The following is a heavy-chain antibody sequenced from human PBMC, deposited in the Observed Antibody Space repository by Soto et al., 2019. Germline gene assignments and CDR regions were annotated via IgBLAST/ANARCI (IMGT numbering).Heavy chain of an antibody. CDR3: AKDQGIAASHGID. CDR2: ITNDGGDT. J-gene: IGHJ3*01. Sequence: GGSLRLSYAASGFTFSSYAMSWVRQAPGKGLEWVAAITNDGGDTYYADSVKGRLTISRDNSKNTVYLQMNSLRAEETAVYYCAKDQGIAASHGIDWGQGTMVTVSS. CDR1: GFTFSSYA. V-gene: IGHV3-23*01. D-gene: IGHD6-13*01.